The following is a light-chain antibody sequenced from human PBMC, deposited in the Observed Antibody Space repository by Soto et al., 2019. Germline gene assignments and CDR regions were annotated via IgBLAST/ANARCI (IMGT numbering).Light chain of an antibody. V-gene: IGLV3-21*02. Sequence: SYELTQPPSVSVAPGQTGRLTCGGNNIGSKSVHWYQQKPGQAPVLVVYDDSDRPSGIPERFSGSNSGNTATLTISRVEAGDEADYYCQVWDSSSDVVFGGGTKLTVL. CDR3: QVWDSSSDVV. J-gene: IGLJ2*01. CDR2: DDS. CDR1: NIGSKS.